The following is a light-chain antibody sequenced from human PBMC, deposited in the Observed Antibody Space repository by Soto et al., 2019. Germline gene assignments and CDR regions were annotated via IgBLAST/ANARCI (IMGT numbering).Light chain of an antibody. V-gene: IGKV3-20*01. J-gene: IGKJ4*01. CDR2: GAS. CDR3: QHYGGSPA. CDR1: QSVSASY. Sequence: EFVLTQFPAPLPLSPGVRASLSCRASQSVSASYLAWYQQRPGQAPSLIIYGASSRATGIPDSFSGSGSETDFTLTISRLEPEDVAVYFRQHYGGSPAFGGGTKVEIK.